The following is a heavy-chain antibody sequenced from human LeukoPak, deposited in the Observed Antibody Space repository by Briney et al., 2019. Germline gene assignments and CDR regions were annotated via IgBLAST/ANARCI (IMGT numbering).Heavy chain of an antibody. J-gene: IGHJ4*02. CDR1: GFRFSSYG. CDR2: IRFDGGDK. CDR3: AKGVRFLEWLSYVDY. Sequence: GGSLRLSCVAYGFRFSSYGMHWCRQAPGKGLEWVAFIRFDGGDKYYADSVKGRFTISRDNSKNTLYLQMNSLRAEDTAVYYCAKGVRFLEWLSYVDYWGQGTLVTVSS. D-gene: IGHD3-3*01. V-gene: IGHV3-30*02.